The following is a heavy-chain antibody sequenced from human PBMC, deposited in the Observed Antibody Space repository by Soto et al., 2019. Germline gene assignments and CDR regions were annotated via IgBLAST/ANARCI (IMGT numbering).Heavy chain of an antibody. D-gene: IGHD3-22*01. CDR2: IYHSGST. V-gene: IGHV4-30-2*01. CDR3: ASRYYYDSSGYYSDAFDI. J-gene: IGHJ3*02. Sequence: SETLSLTCAVSCGSIISGGYSWSWIRQPPGKGLEWIGYIYHSGSTYYNPSLKSRVTISVDRSKNQFSLKLSSVTAADTAVYYCASRYYYDSSGYYSDAFDIWGQGTMVTVSS. CDR1: CGSIISGGYS.